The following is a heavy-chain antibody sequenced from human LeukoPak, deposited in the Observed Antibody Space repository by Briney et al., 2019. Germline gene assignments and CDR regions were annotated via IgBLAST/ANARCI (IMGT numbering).Heavy chain of an antibody. J-gene: IGHJ6*02. CDR3: ARDRAVIRSDYYYYGMDV. D-gene: IGHD3-16*01. Sequence: GGSLRLSCAASGFTVSSNYLSWVRQAPGKGLEWVSIIYSGGSTYYADSVKGRFTISRNNSKNTLYLQMNSLRAEDTAVYYCARDRAVIRSDYYYYGMDVWGQGTTVTVTS. CDR2: IYSGGST. CDR1: GFTVSSNY. V-gene: IGHV3-53*01.